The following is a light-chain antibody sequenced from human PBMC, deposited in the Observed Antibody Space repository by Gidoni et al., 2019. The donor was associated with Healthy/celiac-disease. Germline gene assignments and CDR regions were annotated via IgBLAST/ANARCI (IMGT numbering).Light chain of an antibody. CDR2: DVS. CDR1: SSDVGGYNY. J-gene: IGLJ1*01. CDR3: SSNTSSTTERV. Sequence: HSALPQPASVSGSPGQSITISCTGTSSDVGGYNYVSWYQQHPGKAPKLMIYDVSNRPSGVSNRFSGSKSGNTASLTISGLQAEDEADYYCSSNTSSTTERVFGTGTKITVL. V-gene: IGLV2-14*01.